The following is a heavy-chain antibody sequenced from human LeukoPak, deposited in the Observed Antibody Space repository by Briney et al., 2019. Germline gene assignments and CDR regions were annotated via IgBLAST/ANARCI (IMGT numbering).Heavy chain of an antibody. Sequence: SVTVSCKASGGTFSSYAISWVRQAPGQGLEWMGRIIPILGIANYAQKFQGRVTITADKSTSTAYMELSSLRSEDTAVYYCASNTVLLWFGELLPPPHGMDVWGQGTTVTVSS. CDR3: ASNTVLLWFGELLPPPHGMDV. CDR2: IIPILGIA. D-gene: IGHD3-10*01. CDR1: GGTFSSYA. J-gene: IGHJ6*02. V-gene: IGHV1-69*04.